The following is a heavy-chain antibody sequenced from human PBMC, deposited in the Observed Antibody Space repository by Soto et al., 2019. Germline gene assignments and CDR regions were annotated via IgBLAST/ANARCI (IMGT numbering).Heavy chain of an antibody. V-gene: IGHV3-21*01. CDR1: SFAFSRYS. J-gene: IGHJ4*02. Sequence: PGGSLRLSCAASSFAFSRYSMNWVSQAPGKVLEWVSSISSSTNYIYYADSMKGRFTVSRDNAKNSVYLDMNSLSAEDTAVYYCARESEDLTSNFDYWGQGTLVTVSS. CDR2: ISSSTNYI. CDR3: ARESEDLTSNFDY.